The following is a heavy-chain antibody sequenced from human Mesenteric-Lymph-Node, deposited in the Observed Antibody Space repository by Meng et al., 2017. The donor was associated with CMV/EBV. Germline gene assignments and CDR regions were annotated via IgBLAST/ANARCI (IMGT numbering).Heavy chain of an antibody. Sequence: VSCKASGAPFSNYAISWVRQAPGQGLEWMGRFSPILDIPNYAQKFQGRVTITADKSTSTAYMELSSLRSEDTAVYFCAGDGYSPFDYWGQGTLVTVSS. CDR2: FSPILDIP. CDR1: GAPFSNYA. V-gene: IGHV1-69*04. D-gene: IGHD5-24*01. J-gene: IGHJ4*02. CDR3: AGDGYSPFDY.